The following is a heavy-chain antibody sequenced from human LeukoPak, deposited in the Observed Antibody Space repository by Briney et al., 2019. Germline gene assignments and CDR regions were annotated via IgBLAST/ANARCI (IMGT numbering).Heavy chain of an antibody. V-gene: IGHV4-39*07. Sequence: SETLSLTCTVSGGSISSSSYYWGWIRQPPGKGLEWIGCIYYSGSTYYNPSLKSRVTISVDTSKNQFSLKLSSVTAADTAVYYCARDTLYSSSDIYYFDYWGQGTLVTVSS. J-gene: IGHJ4*02. CDR2: IYYSGST. D-gene: IGHD6-6*01. CDR1: GGSISSSSYY. CDR3: ARDTLYSSSDIYYFDY.